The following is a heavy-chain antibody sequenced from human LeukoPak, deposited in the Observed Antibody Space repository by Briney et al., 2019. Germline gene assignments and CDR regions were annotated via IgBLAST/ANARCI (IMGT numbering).Heavy chain of an antibody. D-gene: IGHD6-13*01. J-gene: IGHJ5*02. Sequence: GGSLRLSCTASGFTINNAWVNWVRQAPGKGLEWVSSISSSSSYIYYADSVKGRFTISRDNAKNSMHLQMNSLRAEDTAVYYCARDSSSWRFDPWGQGTLVTVSS. CDR1: GFTINNAW. CDR3: ARDSSSWRFDP. V-gene: IGHV3-21*01. CDR2: ISSSSSYI.